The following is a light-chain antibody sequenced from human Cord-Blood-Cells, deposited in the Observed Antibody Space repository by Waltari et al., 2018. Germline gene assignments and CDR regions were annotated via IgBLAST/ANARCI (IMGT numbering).Light chain of an antibody. V-gene: IGLV2-14*01. J-gene: IGLJ2*01. CDR3: SSDTSSSNVV. CDR1: SSDVGGYNY. CDR2: DVS. Sequence: QSALTQPASVSGSPGQSITISCTGTSSDVGGYNYVSWYQQHPGKAPKLMIYDVSNRPAGGSKRFAWSKAGNTASLTISGLQAEDEAEEYCSSDTSSSNVVYGGGTKLTVL.